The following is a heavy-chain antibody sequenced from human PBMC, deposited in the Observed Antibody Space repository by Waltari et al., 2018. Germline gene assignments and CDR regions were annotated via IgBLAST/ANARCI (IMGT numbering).Heavy chain of an antibody. CDR1: GGSISSYY. Sequence: QVQLQESGPGLVKPSETLSLTCTVSGGSISSYYWSWIRQPPGKGLEWIGYIYYSGSTNYNPSLKSRVTISVDTSKNQFSLKLSSVTAADTVVYYCARANGGGYSSSWVDYWGQGTLVTVSS. D-gene: IGHD6-13*01. J-gene: IGHJ4*02. V-gene: IGHV4-59*01. CDR2: IYYSGST. CDR3: ARANGGGYSSSWVDY.